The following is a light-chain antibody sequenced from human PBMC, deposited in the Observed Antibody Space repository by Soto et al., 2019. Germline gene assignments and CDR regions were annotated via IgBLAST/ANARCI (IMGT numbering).Light chain of an antibody. CDR3: GADHGSGSNFVVV. CDR1: SGYSNYK. Sequence: QSVLTQPPSASASLGASVTLTCTLSSGYSNYKVDWYQQRPGKGPRFVMRVGTGGIVGSKGDGIPDRFSVLGSGLNRYLTIKNIHEEDESDYHCGADHGSGSNFVVVFGGGTKRTVL. J-gene: IGLJ2*01. V-gene: IGLV9-49*01. CDR2: VGTGGIVG.